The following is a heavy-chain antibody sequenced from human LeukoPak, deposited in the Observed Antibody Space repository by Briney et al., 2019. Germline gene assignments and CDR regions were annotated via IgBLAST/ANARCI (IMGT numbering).Heavy chain of an antibody. CDR2: IYSGGST. J-gene: IGHJ4*02. CDR3: ARGNDYGDYSAAV. D-gene: IGHD4-17*01. CDR1: GFTVSSNY. V-gene: IGHV3-53*05. Sequence: QTGGSLRLSCAASGFTVSSNYMSWVRQAPGKGLEWVSVIYSGGSTYYADSVKGRFTISRDNSKNTLYLQMGSLRAEDMAVYYCARGNDYGDYSAAVWGQGTLVTVSS.